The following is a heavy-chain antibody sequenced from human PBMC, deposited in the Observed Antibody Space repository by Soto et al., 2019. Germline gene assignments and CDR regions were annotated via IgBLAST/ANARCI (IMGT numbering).Heavy chain of an antibody. CDR1: GYTFRRFS. Sequence: GGSLRLSCAASGYTFRRFSIHWVRQAPGKGLAWVAVISYDGSNTHYAESVKGRFNISRDDSKNTVYLQMNNLRGEDSAVYYCARDHGMFLSYYYYGMDVWGQGTTVTV. D-gene: IGHD3-10*02. CDR3: ARDHGMFLSYYYYGMDV. CDR2: ISYDGSNT. V-gene: IGHV3-30-3*01. J-gene: IGHJ6*02.